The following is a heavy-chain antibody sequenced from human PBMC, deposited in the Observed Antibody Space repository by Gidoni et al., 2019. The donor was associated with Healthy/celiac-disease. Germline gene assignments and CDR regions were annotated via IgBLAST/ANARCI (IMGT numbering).Heavy chain of an antibody. CDR2: ISSSSSYI. V-gene: IGHV3-21*01. CDR3: ARDGWELPAGYYYGMDV. Sequence: EVQLVESGGGLVKPGGSLRLSCAASGFTFSSYSMNWVRQATGKGLEWVSSISSSSSYIYYADSVKGRFTISRDNAKNSLYLQMNSLRAEDTAVYYCARDGWELPAGYYYGMDVWGQGTTVTVSS. CDR1: GFTFSSYS. J-gene: IGHJ6*02. D-gene: IGHD1-26*01.